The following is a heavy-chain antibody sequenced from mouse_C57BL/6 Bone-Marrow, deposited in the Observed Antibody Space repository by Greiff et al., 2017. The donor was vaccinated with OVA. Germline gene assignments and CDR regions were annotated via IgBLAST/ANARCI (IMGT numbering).Heavy chain of an antibody. J-gene: IGHJ4*01. Sequence: EVMLVESGGGLVKPGGSLKLSCAASGFTFSSYAMSWVRQTPEKRLEWVATISDGGSYTYYPDNVKGRFTISRDNAKNNLYLQMSHLKSEDTAMYYCAMVRPIYYAMDHLGQGTSGPGSS. V-gene: IGHV5-4*03. D-gene: IGHD2-3*01. CDR3: AMVRPIYYAMDH. CDR2: ISDGGSYT. CDR1: GFTFSSYA.